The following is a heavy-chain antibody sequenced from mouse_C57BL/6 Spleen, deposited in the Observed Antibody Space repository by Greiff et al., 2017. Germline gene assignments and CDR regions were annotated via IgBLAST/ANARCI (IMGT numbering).Heavy chain of an antibody. CDR3: ARMGLEAY. Sequence: VQLQQSGPGLVQPSQSLSITCTVSGFSLTSYGVHWVRQSPGKGLEWLGVIWSGGSTDYNAAFISRLSISKDNSKSQVFFKMNSLQADDTAIYYCARMGLEAYWGQGTLVTVSA. CDR1: GFSLTSYG. CDR2: IWSGGST. J-gene: IGHJ3*01. V-gene: IGHV2-2*01.